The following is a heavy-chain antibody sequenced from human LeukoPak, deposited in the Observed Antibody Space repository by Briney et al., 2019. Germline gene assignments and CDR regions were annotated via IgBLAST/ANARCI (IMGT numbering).Heavy chain of an antibody. V-gene: IGHV4-34*01. CDR2: INHSGST. D-gene: IGHD2-21*02. CDR1: GGSFSGYY. J-gene: IGHJ4*02. CDR3: ARGVVVTATIFDY. Sequence: PSETLSLTCAVYGGSFSGYYRSWIRQPPGKGLEWIGEINHSGSTNYNPSLKSRVTISVDTSKNQFSLKLSSVTAADTAVYYCARGVVVTATIFDYWGQGTLVTVSS.